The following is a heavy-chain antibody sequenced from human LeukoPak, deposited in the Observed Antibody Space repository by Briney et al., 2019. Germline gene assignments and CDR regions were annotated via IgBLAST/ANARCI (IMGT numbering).Heavy chain of an antibody. CDR2: IRGSGGST. Sequence: PGGSLRLSCAAYGLTLSSHAMSWVRQAPGKGLEWVSAIRGSGGSTYYADSVKGRFTISRDNSKTTLYLQMNSLRAEDTAVYDCAKVDWSSFDYWGQGTLVTVSS. J-gene: IGHJ4*02. CDR3: AKVDWSSFDY. CDR1: GLTLSSHA. D-gene: IGHD3-9*01. V-gene: IGHV3-23*01.